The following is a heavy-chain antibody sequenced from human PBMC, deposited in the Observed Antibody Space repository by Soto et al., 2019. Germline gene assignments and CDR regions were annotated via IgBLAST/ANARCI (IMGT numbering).Heavy chain of an antibody. CDR3: ARVARLYCTNGVCYPGYYGMDV. D-gene: IGHD2-8*01. CDR2: INHSGST. Sequence: SETLSLTCAVYGGSFSGYYWSWIRQPPGKGLEWIGEINHSGSTNYNPSLKSRVTISVDTSKNQFSLKLSSVTAADTAVYYCARVARLYCTNGVCYPGYYGMDVWGQGTTVTV. J-gene: IGHJ6*02. CDR1: GGSFSGYY. V-gene: IGHV4-34*01.